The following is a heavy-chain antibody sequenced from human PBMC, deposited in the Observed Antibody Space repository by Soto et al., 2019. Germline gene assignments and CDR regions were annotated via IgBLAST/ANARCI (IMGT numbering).Heavy chain of an antibody. CDR1: GFTFSSYS. CDR3: ARPEYSSSSYGMDV. J-gene: IGHJ6*02. D-gene: IGHD6-6*01. Sequence: EVQLVESGGGLVQPGGSLRLSCAAPGFTFSSYSMNWVRQAPGKGLEWVSYISSSSSTIYYADSVKGRFTISRDNAKNSLYVQMNSLRDEDTAVYYCARPEYSSSSYGMDVWGQGTTVTVSS. CDR2: ISSSSSTI. V-gene: IGHV3-48*02.